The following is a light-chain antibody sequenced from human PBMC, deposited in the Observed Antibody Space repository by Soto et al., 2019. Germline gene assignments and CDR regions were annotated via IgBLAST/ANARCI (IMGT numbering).Light chain of an antibody. V-gene: IGKV3-15*01. Sequence: EIVMTQSPATLSVSPGERATLSCRASQSVSSNLAWYQQKPGQAPRLLIYGVSTRAPGLAARFSGRGSGTDFSLTISRLEPEDFAVYYCQQRSSCPRITFGQGTRLE. CDR3: QQRSSCPRIT. CDR1: QSVSSN. J-gene: IGKJ5*01. CDR2: GVS.